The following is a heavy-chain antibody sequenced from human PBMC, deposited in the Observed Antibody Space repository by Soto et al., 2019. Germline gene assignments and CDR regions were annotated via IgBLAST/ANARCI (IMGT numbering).Heavy chain of an antibody. J-gene: IGHJ4*02. CDR3: ARVGGGSGWLPFDY. D-gene: IGHD6-19*01. Sequence: QVQLVESGGGGVQPGRSLRLSCAASGFSFSSYGMHWVRQAPGKGLGCVAVIWYDGSNKYYADSVKGRFTISRDNSKNTLDLQMNSLRAEDTAVYYCARVGGGSGWLPFDYWGQGTLVTVSS. CDR2: IWYDGSNK. CDR1: GFSFSSYG. V-gene: IGHV3-33*01.